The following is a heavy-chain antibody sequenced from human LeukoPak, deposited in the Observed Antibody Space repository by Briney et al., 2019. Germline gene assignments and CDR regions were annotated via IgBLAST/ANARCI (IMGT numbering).Heavy chain of an antibody. V-gene: IGHV4-31*03. J-gene: IGHJ4*02. CDR3: ASSYYYVFDY. D-gene: IGHD3-10*02. CDR2: IYYSGST. Sequence: SRTLSLTCTLSRGSLSNADYYWSWIRDHPGKGLEWFGYIYYSGSTYYNPSLKRRVTISVDTSKNQFSLKLSSVTAADTVVYCCASSYYYVFDYWGQGNLVTVSS. CDR1: RGSLSNADYY.